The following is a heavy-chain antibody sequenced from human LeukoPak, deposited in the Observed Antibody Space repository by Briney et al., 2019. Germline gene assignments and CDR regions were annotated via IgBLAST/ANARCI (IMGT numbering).Heavy chain of an antibody. CDR2: ISGSGGNT. CDR1: GFTFSDYA. CDR3: AKDRGAYFFDY. D-gene: IGHD2/OR15-2a*01. V-gene: IGHV3-23*01. J-gene: IGHJ4*02. Sequence: PGGSLRLSCAASGFTFSDYAMSWVRQAPGKGLEWVSGISGSGGNTNYAHSVNGRFTISRDNSKNTLYLQMISLRAEDTAIYYCAKDRGAYFFDYWGQGTLVTVSS.